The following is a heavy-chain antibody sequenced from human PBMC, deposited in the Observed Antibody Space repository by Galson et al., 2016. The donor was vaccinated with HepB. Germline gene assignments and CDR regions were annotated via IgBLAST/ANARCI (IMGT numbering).Heavy chain of an antibody. CDR3: ARDRSSGSGNFGY. CDR2: IYHSGST. CDR1: GGSISSSSYY. J-gene: IGHJ4*02. D-gene: IGHD3-10*01. V-gene: IGHV4-31*03. Sequence: LSLTCTVSGGSISSSSYYWGWIRQPPGKGLEWIGYIYHSGSTYYNPSLKSRVSISVDTSKNQFSLRLSSVTAADTAVYYCARDRSSGSGNFGYWGQGTLVTVSS.